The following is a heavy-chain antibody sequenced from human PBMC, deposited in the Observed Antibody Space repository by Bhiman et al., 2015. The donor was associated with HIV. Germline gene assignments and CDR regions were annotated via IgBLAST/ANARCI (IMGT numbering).Heavy chain of an antibody. CDR2: IKQGGTEK. CDR1: GFSFKDYW. J-gene: IGHJ4*02. CDR3: ARGQGDIAAAGTDY. Sequence: EVQLVESGGGLVQPGGSLRVSCAASGFSFKDYWMSWVRQAPGKGLEWVANIKQGGTEKYYVDSVKGRFTISRDNAKNTLYLQMNSLRAEDTAVYYCARGQGDIAAAGTDYWGQGTLVTVSS. D-gene: IGHD6-13*01. V-gene: IGHV3-7*04.